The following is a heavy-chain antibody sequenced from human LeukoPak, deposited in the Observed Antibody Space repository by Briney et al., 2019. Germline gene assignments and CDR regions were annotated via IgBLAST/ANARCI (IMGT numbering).Heavy chain of an antibody. CDR3: ARDQRPTMRYSSSEGGEFDP. CDR1: GYTFTSYG. CDR2: ISAYNGNT. J-gene: IGHJ5*02. V-gene: IGHV1-18*01. Sequence: ASVKVSCKASGYTFTSYGISWVRQAPGQGLEWMGWISAYNGNTNYAQKLQGRVTMTTDTSTSTAYMELRSLRSDDTAVYYCARDQRPTMRYSSSEGGEFDPWGQGTLVTVSS. D-gene: IGHD6-13*01.